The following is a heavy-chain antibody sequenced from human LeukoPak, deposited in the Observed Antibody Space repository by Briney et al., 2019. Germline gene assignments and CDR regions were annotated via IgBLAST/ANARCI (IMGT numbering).Heavy chain of an antibody. CDR2: INPNSGGT. V-gene: IGHV1-2*02. Sequence: ASVKVSCKASGYTFTGYYMHWVRQAPGQGLEWMGWINPNSGGTNYAQKFQGRVTMTRDTSISTAYMELSRLRSDDTAVYYCARCLTLQWLVTKDAFDIWGQGTMVTVSS. J-gene: IGHJ3*02. CDR3: ARCLTLQWLVTKDAFDI. D-gene: IGHD6-19*01. CDR1: GYTFTGYY.